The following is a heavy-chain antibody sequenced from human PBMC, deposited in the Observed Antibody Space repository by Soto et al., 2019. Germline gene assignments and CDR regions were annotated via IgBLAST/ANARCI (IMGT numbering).Heavy chain of an antibody. CDR2: ISSSNSHT. Sequence: GGSLRLSCVASGFTFSDYYMSWIRQAPGKGLEWVSYISSSNSHTDYADSVKGRFTISRDNAKNSLYLQMNSLRVEDMAVYYCVRYYSGWSFDFWGQGTLVTVSS. D-gene: IGHD6-19*01. J-gene: IGHJ4*02. CDR3: VRYYSGWSFDF. CDR1: GFTFSDYY. V-gene: IGHV3-11*03.